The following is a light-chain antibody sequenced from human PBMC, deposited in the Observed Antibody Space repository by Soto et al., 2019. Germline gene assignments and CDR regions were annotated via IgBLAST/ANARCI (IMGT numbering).Light chain of an antibody. CDR2: SDN. CDR1: SSNIGTNT. J-gene: IGLJ2*01. Sequence: QSVLTQPPSASGTPGQRVTISCSGSSSNIGTNTVIWYQQLPGAAPKLLIYSDNQRPSGVPVRFSGSKSGTSASLAISGLQSEDEADYYCAAWDVSLVVFGGGTKLTVL. CDR3: AAWDVSLVV. V-gene: IGLV1-44*01.